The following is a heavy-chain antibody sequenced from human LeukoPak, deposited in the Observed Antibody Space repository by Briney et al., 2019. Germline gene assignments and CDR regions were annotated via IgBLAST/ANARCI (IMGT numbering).Heavy chain of an antibody. CDR3: GRDMGRRGGRLLDHYSSGWIGIDY. D-gene: IGHD6-19*01. CDR2: INSSSSYK. V-gene: IGHV3-21*06. CDR1: GFNFSVYS. J-gene: IGHJ4*02. Sequence: PGGSLRLSCAVSGFNFSVYSFNWVRQAPGKGLEWVSFINSSSSYKYYADSVKGRFAISRDNDKNSLFLVMDSLRAEDTAVYYCGRDMGRRGGRLLDHYSSGWIGIDYWGQGTLVTASS.